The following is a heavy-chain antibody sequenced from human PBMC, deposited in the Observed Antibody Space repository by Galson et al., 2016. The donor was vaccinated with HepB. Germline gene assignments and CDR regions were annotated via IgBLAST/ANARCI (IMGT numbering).Heavy chain of an antibody. J-gene: IGHJ4*02. CDR1: GYNFINYG. Sequence: SVKVSCKASGYNFINYGISWVREAPGQGLEWMGWISAYNGVTKYAQRFQGRVILTTDASTSTAYMELRRLISDDTAVYYCARGRRFLEWLLPIDCWGQGTLVTVSS. V-gene: IGHV1-18*01. CDR2: ISAYNGVT. CDR3: ARGRRFLEWLLPIDC. D-gene: IGHD3-3*01.